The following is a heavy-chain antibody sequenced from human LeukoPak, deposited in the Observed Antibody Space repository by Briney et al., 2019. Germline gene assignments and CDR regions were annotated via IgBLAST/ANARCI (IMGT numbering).Heavy chain of an antibody. CDR1: GFTFSRYA. CDR2: ISGSGGST. J-gene: IGHJ4*02. D-gene: IGHD1-26*01. Sequence: GGSLRLSCAASGFTFSRYAMSWVRQAPGKGLEWVSGISGSGGSTYYADSVKGRFTISRDNAKSSLYLQMHSLRAEDTAVYYCARAPLSGNSYSGSYYPDYWGQGTLVTVSS. V-gene: IGHV3-23*01. CDR3: ARAPLSGNSYSGSYYPDY.